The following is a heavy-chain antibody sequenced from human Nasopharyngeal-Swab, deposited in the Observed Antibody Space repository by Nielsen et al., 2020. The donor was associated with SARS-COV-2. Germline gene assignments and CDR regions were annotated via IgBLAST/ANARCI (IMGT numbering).Heavy chain of an antibody. CDR1: GYTFTSYG. J-gene: IGHJ6*02. CDR3: AIDAGWLQSYYYYGMDV. D-gene: IGHD5-24*01. V-gene: IGHV1-18*01. CDR2: ISAYNGNT. Sequence: ASVKVSCKASGYTFTSYGISWVRQAPGQGLEWMGWISAYNGNTNYAQKLQGRVTMTTDTSTSTAYMELRSLRSDDTAVYYCAIDAGWLQSYYYYGMDVWGQGTTVTVSS.